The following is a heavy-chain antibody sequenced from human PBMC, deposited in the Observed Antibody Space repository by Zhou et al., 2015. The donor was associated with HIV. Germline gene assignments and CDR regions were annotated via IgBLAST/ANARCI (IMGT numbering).Heavy chain of an antibody. CDR2: IGGNSNTI. V-gene: IGHV3-11*04. D-gene: IGHD2-21*02. CDR1: GFIFSDFY. Sequence: QVHLVESGGGLVKPGGSLKLTCEGSGFIFSDFYISWIRQAPGKGLEWISYIGGNSNTIYYARSVKGRFTVSRDNAKNSAYLQMDSLRADDTGVYYCARPVVVTAPWSGFDIWGQGTMVTVSS. CDR3: ARPVVVTAPWSGFDI. J-gene: IGHJ3*02.